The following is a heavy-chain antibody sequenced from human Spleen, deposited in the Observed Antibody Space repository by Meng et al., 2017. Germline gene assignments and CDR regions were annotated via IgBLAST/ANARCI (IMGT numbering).Heavy chain of an antibody. CDR3: ARDEDISAAGKLFGDY. CDR2: INPDTGDT. CDR1: GYTFTAYY. Sequence: ASVKVSCKPSGYTFTAYYIHWVRQAPGQGLEWMGHINPDTGDTLYAQKFQGRVTMTGDTSISTAYMELSGLRPDDTAMYYCARDEDISAAGKLFGDYWGQGTLVTVSS. D-gene: IGHD6-13*01. V-gene: IGHV1-2*06. J-gene: IGHJ4*02.